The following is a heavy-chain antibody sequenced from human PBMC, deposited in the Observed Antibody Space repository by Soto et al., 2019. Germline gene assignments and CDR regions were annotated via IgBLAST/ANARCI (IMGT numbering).Heavy chain of an antibody. D-gene: IGHD2-2*01. J-gene: IGHJ6*02. CDR2: FIPIFGAA. CDR3: ARHVPAAGYYYGMDV. CDR1: GGTFSSYA. Sequence: QVQLVQSGAEVKKPGSSVKVSCKASGGTFSSYAISWVRQAPGQGLEWMGGFIPIFGAANYAQKFQGRVTITADESTSTAYMELSSLRSEHTAVYYCARHVPAAGYYYGMDVWGQGTTVTVSS. V-gene: IGHV1-69*12.